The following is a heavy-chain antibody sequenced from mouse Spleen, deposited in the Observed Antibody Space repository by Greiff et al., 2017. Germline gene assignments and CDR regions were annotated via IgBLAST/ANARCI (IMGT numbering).Heavy chain of an antibody. Sequence: QVQLQQSGAELVRPGTSVKVSCKASGYAFTNYLIEWVKQRPGQGLEWIGVINPGSGGTNYNEKFKGKATLTADKSSSTAYMQLSSLTSDDSAVYFCARSGGLRRGYFDYWGQGTTLTVSS. CDR3: ARSGGLRRGYFDY. J-gene: IGHJ2*01. V-gene: IGHV1-54*01. CDR2: INPGSGGT. CDR1: GYAFTNYL. D-gene: IGHD2-4*01.